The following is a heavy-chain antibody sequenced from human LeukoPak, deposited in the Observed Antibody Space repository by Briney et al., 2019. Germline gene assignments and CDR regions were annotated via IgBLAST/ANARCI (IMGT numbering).Heavy chain of an antibody. CDR3: AGLYSPTNWFDP. V-gene: IGHV4-39*01. Sequence: SETLSLTCTVTGGSISSSSDYWGWMRQPPGKWLECIGSIYYSGSTYYYPSLKSRVTISVDTSKNQFSLKLSSVTAADTAVYYCAGLYSPTNWFDPWGQGTLVTVSS. J-gene: IGHJ5*02. D-gene: IGHD4-11*01. CDR1: GGSISSSSDY. CDR2: IYYSGST.